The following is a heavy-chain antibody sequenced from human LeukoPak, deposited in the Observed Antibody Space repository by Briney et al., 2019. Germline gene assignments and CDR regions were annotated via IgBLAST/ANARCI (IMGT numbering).Heavy chain of an antibody. CDR1: GLTFSDYG. J-gene: IGHJ4*02. V-gene: IGHV3-30*03. D-gene: IGHD3-9*01. CDR2: ISNDGIKK. CDR3: ASVRYFDWLVDN. Sequence: GRSLRLSCAASGLTFSDYGMHWVRQAPGQELEWVAVISNDGIKKDHADSVKGRFTISRDNSKNTVYLQMNSLRTDDTAVYYCASVRYFDWLVDNWGQGTLVTVSS.